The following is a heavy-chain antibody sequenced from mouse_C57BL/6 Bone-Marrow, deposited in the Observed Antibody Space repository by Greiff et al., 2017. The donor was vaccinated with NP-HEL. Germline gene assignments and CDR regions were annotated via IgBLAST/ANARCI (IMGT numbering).Heavy chain of an antibody. V-gene: IGHV1-82*01. J-gene: IGHJ1*03. CDR3: ARSGPLFPKPPDYYGSSYVGYFDV. D-gene: IGHD1-1*01. Sequence: QVQLQQSGPELVKPGASVKISCKASGYAFSSSWMNWVKQRPGKGLEWIGRIYPGDGDTNYNGKFKGKATLTADKSYSTAYMQLSSLTSEDSAVYFCARSGPLFPKPPDYYGSSYVGYFDVWGTGTTVTVSS. CDR1: GYAFSSSW. CDR2: IYPGDGDT.